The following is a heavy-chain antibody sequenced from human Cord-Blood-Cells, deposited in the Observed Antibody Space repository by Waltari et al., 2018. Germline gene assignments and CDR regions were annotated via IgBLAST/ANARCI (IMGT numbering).Heavy chain of an antibody. V-gene: IGHV4-34*01. J-gene: IGHJ3*02. CDR2: INHSGST. Sequence: QVQLQQWGAGLLKPSETLSLTCAVYGGSFSGYYWSWIRQPPGKGLEWIVEINHSGSTNYHPSLKSRVTISVDTSKNQFSLKLSSVTAADTAVYYCARAWTVVTAFDIWGQGTMVTVSS. D-gene: IGHD2-15*01. CDR3: ARAWTVVTAFDI. CDR1: GGSFSGYY.